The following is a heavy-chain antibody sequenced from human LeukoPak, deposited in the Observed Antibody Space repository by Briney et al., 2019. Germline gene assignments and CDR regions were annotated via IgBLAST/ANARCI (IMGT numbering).Heavy chain of an antibody. D-gene: IGHD2-8*01. CDR3: ARGMTLPDY. V-gene: IGHV4-59*01. Sequence: SETLSLTCTVSGGSISYYYWSWIQQRPGKGLESIGHIYYTGSTNYNPSLKSRVTISVDTSKNQFSLKVSSVTAADTAVYYCARGMTLPDYWGQGTLVTVSS. J-gene: IGHJ4*02. CDR2: IYYTGST. CDR1: GGSISYYY.